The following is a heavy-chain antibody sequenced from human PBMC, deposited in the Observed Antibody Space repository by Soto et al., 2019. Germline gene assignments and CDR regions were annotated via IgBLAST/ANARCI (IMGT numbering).Heavy chain of an antibody. V-gene: IGHV4-59*01. J-gene: IGHJ4*02. CDR3: ARDDFWSGYGFDY. CDR2: IYYSGST. D-gene: IGHD3-3*01. CDR1: GGSISSYY. Sequence: SETLSLTCTVSGGSISSYYWSWIRQPPGKGLEWIGYIYYSGSTNYNPSLKSRVTISVDTSKNQFSLKLSSVTAADTAVYYCARDDFWSGYGFDYWGQGTLVTVSS.